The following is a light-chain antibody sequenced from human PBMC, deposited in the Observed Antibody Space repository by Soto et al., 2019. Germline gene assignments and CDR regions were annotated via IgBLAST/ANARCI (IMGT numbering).Light chain of an antibody. CDR1: QGISSY. CDR2: AAS. Sequence: DIQLTQSPSFLSASVGDRVTITCRASQGISSYLAWYQQKPGKAPKLLIYAASNLRGGVPSRFSGSGSGTVFTLTINSLQPEDFATYYCQQIHSTSSYTFGQGTRVDIK. CDR3: QQIHSTSSYT. J-gene: IGKJ2*01. V-gene: IGKV1-9*01.